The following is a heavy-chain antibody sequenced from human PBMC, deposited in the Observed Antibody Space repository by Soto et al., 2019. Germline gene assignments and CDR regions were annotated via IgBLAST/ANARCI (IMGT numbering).Heavy chain of an antibody. CDR3: ARDQGPYYDFWSGYYHDAFDI. V-gene: IGHV6-1*01. Sequence: SQTLSLTCAISGDSVSSNSAAWNWIRQSPSRGLEWLGRTYYRSKWYNDYAVSVKSRITINPDTSKNQFSLQLNSVPPEDTAVYYCARDQGPYYDFWSGYYHDAFDIWGQGTMVTVSS. D-gene: IGHD3-3*01. J-gene: IGHJ3*02. CDR1: GDSVSSNSAA. CDR2: TYYRSKWYN.